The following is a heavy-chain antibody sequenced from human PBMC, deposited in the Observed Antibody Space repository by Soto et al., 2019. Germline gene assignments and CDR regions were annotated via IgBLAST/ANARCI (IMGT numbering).Heavy chain of an antibody. V-gene: IGHV4-59*01. D-gene: IGHD3-3*01. Sequence: SETLSLTCTVSGAPITINYWSWIRQPPGKGLEWIGYIYYSGSTNYNPSLKSRVTISVDTSKNQFSLKLSSVTAADTAVYYCAREGHDFWSGLPDGMDVWGQGTTVTVSS. CDR3: AREGHDFWSGLPDGMDV. CDR1: GAPITINY. J-gene: IGHJ6*02. CDR2: IYYSGST.